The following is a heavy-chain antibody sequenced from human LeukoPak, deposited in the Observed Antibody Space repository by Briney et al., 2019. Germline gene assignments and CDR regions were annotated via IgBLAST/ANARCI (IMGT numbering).Heavy chain of an antibody. CDR2: ISGDGGST. J-gene: IGHJ1*01. Sequence: GGSLRLSCAASGFTFDDYAMHWVRHAPGKGLEWVSLISGDGGSTYYADSVKGRFTISRDNSKNSLYLQMNSLRTEDTALYYCAKDYSSGWYRAAEYFQHWGQGTLVTVSS. D-gene: IGHD6-19*01. CDR3: AKDYSSGWYRAAEYFQH. V-gene: IGHV3-43*02. CDR1: GFTFDDYA.